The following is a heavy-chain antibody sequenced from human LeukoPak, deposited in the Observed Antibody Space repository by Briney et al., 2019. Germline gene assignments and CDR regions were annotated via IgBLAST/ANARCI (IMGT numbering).Heavy chain of an antibody. V-gene: IGHV3-48*04. CDR3: ARAGPSDRVVEPAAIRHYYYYYMDV. Sequence: PGGSLRLSCAACGFTFSSYSMNWVRQAPGEGLEWVSYISSSSSTIYYADSVKGRFTISRDNAKNSLYLQMNSLRAEDTAVYYCARAGPSDRVVEPAAIRHYYYYYMDVWGKGTTVTVSS. D-gene: IGHD2-2*02. J-gene: IGHJ6*03. CDR1: GFTFSSYS. CDR2: ISSSSSTI.